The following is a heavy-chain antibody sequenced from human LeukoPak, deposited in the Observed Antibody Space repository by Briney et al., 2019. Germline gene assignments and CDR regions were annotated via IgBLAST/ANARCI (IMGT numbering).Heavy chain of an antibody. CDR2: ISGSGGST. D-gene: IGHD4-11*01. V-gene: IGHV3-23*01. CDR1: GFTFSTYA. J-gene: IGHJ4*02. Sequence: GGSLRLSCAASGFTFSTYAMSWVRQAPGKGLEWVSLISGSGGSTYYADSVKGRFTISRDNGKKTLSLQMNSLRAEDTALYYCAKERLTTTTFDSWGRGTLVTVSS. CDR3: AKERLTTTTFDS.